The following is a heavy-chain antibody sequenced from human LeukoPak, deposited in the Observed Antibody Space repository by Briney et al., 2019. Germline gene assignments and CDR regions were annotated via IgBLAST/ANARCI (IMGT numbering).Heavy chain of an antibody. CDR3: AKWVSSSSGSYYYFDY. D-gene: IGHD3-10*01. CDR2: ISGRGGTT. Sequence: TGGSLRLSCAASGFTFSSYAMSWVRQAPGKGLEWVSAISGRGGTTYYADSVKGRFTISRDNSKNTLYLQMNSLRAEDTAVYYCAKWVSSSSGSYYYFDYWGQGTLVTVSS. J-gene: IGHJ4*02. CDR1: GFTFSSYA. V-gene: IGHV3-23*01.